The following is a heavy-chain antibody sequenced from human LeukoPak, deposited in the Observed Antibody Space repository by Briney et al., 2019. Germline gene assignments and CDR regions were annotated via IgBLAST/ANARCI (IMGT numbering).Heavy chain of an antibody. D-gene: IGHD3-10*01. Sequence: GGSLRLSCAASGFTFDDYGMSWVRQAPGKGLEWVSGINWNGGSTGYADSVKGRFTISRDNAKNSLYLQMNSLRAEDTALYYCAKASGSYFSATPFDYWGQGTLVTVSS. CDR3: AKASGSYFSATPFDY. J-gene: IGHJ4*02. V-gene: IGHV3-20*04. CDR2: INWNGGST. CDR1: GFTFDDYG.